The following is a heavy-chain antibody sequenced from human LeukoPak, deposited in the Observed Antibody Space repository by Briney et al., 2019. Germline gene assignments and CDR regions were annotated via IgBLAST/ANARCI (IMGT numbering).Heavy chain of an antibody. Sequence: GGSLRLSCAASGFTFSSYSMNWVRQAPGKGLEWVSYISSSSTTIYYADSVEGRFTISRDNAKNSLYLQMNSLRAEDTAVYYCARVLHKRNYDSSIYYGYWGQGTLVTVSS. V-gene: IGHV3-48*01. CDR1: GFTFSSYS. J-gene: IGHJ4*02. CDR3: ARVLHKRNYDSSIYYGY. CDR2: ISSSSTTI. D-gene: IGHD3-22*01.